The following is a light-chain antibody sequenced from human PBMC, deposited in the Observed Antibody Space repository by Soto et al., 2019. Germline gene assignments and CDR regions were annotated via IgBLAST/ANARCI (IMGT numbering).Light chain of an antibody. CDR2: EDN. CDR3: QSYEGTNHV. J-gene: IGLJ3*02. V-gene: IGLV6-57*01. CDR1: SGSIASNY. Sequence: NFMLTQPHSVSESPGKTVIISCTRSSGSIASNYVQWYQQRPGSSPTTVIYEDNQRPSGVPDRFSGSIDSSSNSASLTISELETEDEAEYFCQSYEGTNHVYGRGTKLTVL.